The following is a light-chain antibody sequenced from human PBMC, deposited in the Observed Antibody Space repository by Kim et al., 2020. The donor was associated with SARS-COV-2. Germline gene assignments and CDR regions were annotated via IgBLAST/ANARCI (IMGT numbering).Light chain of an antibody. CDR3: SSYTVSSTV. CDR1: NSDVGGYNY. J-gene: IGLJ1*01. Sequence: GQSITISCTGSNSDVGGYNYVSWYQQHPGKAPKLIIYDVTKRPSGISYRFSGSKSGNTASLTISGLLAEDEADYYCSSYTVSSTVFGTGTKVTVL. V-gene: IGLV2-14*03. CDR2: DVT.